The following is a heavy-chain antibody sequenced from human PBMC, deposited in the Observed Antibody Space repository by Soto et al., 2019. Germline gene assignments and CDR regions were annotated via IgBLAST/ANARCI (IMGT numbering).Heavy chain of an antibody. Sequence: SETLSLTCAIYGGSFSNYYWNWIRQPPGKGLEWMGKINHNGSTNHSPSLKSRLTISVDTSKNQFSLKLISVTAADTAVYFCGRGRGYSNAWGSYYSGMDVWGQGTTVTVSS. D-gene: IGHD6-19*01. V-gene: IGHV4-34*01. CDR3: GRGRGYSNAWGSYYSGMDV. CDR2: INHNGST. J-gene: IGHJ6*02. CDR1: GGSFSNYY.